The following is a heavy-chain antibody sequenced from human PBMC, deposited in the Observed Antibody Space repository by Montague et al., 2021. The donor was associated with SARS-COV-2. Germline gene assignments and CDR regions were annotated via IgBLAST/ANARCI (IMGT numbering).Heavy chain of an antibody. CDR2: ISSYNGNT. J-gene: IGHJ6*03. V-gene: IGHV1-18*03. Sequence: SVKVSCKASGYTFTSYGIIWVRQAPGQGLEWMGWISSYNGNTNYAQKFQGRVTMTTDTSTTTAYMELRSLRSDDMAVYYCARMGLDYYDSSGYFYARGSYYYYMDVWGKGTTVTVSS. CDR3: ARMGLDYYDSSGYFYARGSYYYYMDV. CDR1: GYTFTSYG. D-gene: IGHD3-22*01.